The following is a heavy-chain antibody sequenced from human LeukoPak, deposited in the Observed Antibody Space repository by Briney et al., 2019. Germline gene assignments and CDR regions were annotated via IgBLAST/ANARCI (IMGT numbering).Heavy chain of an antibody. J-gene: IGHJ6*03. D-gene: IGHD3-10*01. Sequence: PGGSLRLSCAASGFTFSNYGMHWVRQVPGKGLEWVAFIRYDGRSKYYADSVKGRFTISRDKSKNTLYLQMNSLRAEDTALYYCARNSGAGYYFYMDVWGKGTAVTVSS. CDR1: GFTFSNYG. V-gene: IGHV3-30*02. CDR2: IRYDGRSK. CDR3: ARNSGAGYYFYMDV.